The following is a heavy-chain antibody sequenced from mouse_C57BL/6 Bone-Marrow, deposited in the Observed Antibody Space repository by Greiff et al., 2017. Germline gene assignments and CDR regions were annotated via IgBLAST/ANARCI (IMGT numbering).Heavy chain of an antibody. CDR1: GYTFTSYW. CDR2: IDPSDSYT. Sequence: VQLQQPGAELVMPGASVKLSCKASGYTFTSYWMHWVKQRPGQGLEWIGEIDPSDSYTNYNQKFKGKSTLTVDTSSSTAYMQLRSLTSEDSAVYYGASVYDGYSWFAYWGQGTLVTVSA. D-gene: IGHD2-3*01. V-gene: IGHV1-69*01. J-gene: IGHJ3*01. CDR3: ASVYDGYSWFAY.